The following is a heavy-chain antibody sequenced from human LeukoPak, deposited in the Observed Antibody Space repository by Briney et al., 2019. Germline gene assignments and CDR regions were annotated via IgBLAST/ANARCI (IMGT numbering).Heavy chain of an antibody. Sequence: SETLSLTCTVSGGSISSYYWSWIRQPPGKGLEWIGYIYYSGSTNYNPSLKSRVTMSVDTSKNQFSLRLSSVTAADTAIYYCARLINYSTGYYYYYMDVWGKGTTVTVSS. V-gene: IGHV4-59*01. CDR2: IYYSGST. D-gene: IGHD4-11*01. CDR3: ARLINYSTGYYYYYMDV. J-gene: IGHJ6*03. CDR1: GGSISSYY.